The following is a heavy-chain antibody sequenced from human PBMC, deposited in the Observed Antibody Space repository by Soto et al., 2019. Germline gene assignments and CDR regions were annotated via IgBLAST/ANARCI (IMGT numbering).Heavy chain of an antibody. CDR3: AKDGPVTTWSGYYYGMDV. Sequence: SLRLSCAASGFTFSSYGMHWVRQAPGKGLEWVAVISYDGSNKYYADSVKGRFTISRDNSKNTLYLQMNSLRAEDTAVYYCAKDGPVTTWSGYYYGMDVWGQGTTVTVSS. D-gene: IGHD4-4*01. CDR1: GFTFSSYG. V-gene: IGHV3-30*18. CDR2: ISYDGSNK. J-gene: IGHJ6*02.